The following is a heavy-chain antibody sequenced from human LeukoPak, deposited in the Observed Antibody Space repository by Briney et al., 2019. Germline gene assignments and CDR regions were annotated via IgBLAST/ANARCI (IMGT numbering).Heavy chain of an antibody. CDR1: GFTFDDYA. J-gene: IGHJ4*02. CDR2: ISWNSGSI. Sequence: GGSLRLSCAASGFTFDDYAMHWVRQAPGKGLEWVSGISWNSGSIGYADSVKGRFTISRDNAKNSLYLQMNSLRAEDTALYYCAKDFGSGWTGGFDYWGQGTLVTVSS. CDR3: AKDFGSGWTGGFDY. D-gene: IGHD6-19*01. V-gene: IGHV3-9*01.